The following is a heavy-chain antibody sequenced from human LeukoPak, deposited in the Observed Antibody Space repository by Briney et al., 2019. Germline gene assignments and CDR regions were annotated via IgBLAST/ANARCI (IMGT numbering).Heavy chain of an antibody. Sequence: GGSLRLSCAVSGFTFSSYWMDWVRQGPGKGVVGVSRISSDGSNTAYADSVKGRFTISRDNARNTMYLQMSSLRADDTAVYYCAKRGDGGAWYDYWGQGTLVIVSS. J-gene: IGHJ4*02. D-gene: IGHD6-19*01. CDR3: AKRGDGGAWYDY. CDR1: GFTFSSYW. CDR2: ISSDGSNT. V-gene: IGHV3-74*01.